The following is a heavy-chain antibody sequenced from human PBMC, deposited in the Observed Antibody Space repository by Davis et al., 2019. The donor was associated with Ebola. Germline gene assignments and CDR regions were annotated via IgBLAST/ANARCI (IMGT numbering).Heavy chain of an antibody. V-gene: IGHV3-30*02. Sequence: GGSLRLSCAASGFTFSSSGMHWVRQAPGKGLEWLAFIQYAGSYKYYADSVKGRFTISRDNAKNSLFMQMNSLRAEETAVYYCVSGDGRGSSYDMGVWGQGTTVTVSS. CDR3: VSGDGRGSSYDMGV. CDR2: IQYAGSYK. CDR1: GFTFSSSG. D-gene: IGHD5-12*01. J-gene: IGHJ6*02.